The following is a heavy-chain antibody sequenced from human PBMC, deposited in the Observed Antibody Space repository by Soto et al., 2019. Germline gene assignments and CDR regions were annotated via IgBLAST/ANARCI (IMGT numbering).Heavy chain of an antibody. Sequence: ASVKVSCKASGGTFSSYASSWVRQAPGQGLEWMGWISAYNGNTNYAQKLQGRVTMTTDTSTSTAYMELRSLRSDDTAVYYCARDLAAGNCDYWGQGTLVTVSS. CDR3: ARDLAAGNCDY. J-gene: IGHJ4*02. CDR2: ISAYNGNT. D-gene: IGHD6-13*01. CDR1: GGTFSSYA. V-gene: IGHV1-18*01.